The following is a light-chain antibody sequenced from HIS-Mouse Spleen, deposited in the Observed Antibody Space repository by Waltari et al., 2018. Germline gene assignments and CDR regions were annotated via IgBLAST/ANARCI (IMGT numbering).Light chain of an antibody. J-gene: IGLJ2*01. Sequence: QSVLTQPPSASGTPGQRVTISFSVSSSNIGSNTVNWYQQLPGTAPKLLIYSNNQRPSGVPDRFSGSKSGTSASLAISGLQSEDEADYYCAAWDDSLNGVVFGGGTKLTVL. V-gene: IGLV1-44*01. CDR1: SSNIGSNT. CDR2: SNN. CDR3: AAWDDSLNGVV.